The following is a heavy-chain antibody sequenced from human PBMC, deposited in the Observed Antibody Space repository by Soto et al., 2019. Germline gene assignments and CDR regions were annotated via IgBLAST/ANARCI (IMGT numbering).Heavy chain of an antibody. Sequence: SETLSLTCSVSGDSISNLDYFWAWIRQPPGQALEYIGYIYKSATTYYNPSFESRVAISVDTSKSQFSLNVTSVTAADTAVYFCARGRYCLTGRCFPNWFDSWGQGALVSVSS. CDR2: IYKSATT. CDR3: ARGRYCLTGRCFPNWFDS. D-gene: IGHD7-27*01. CDR1: GDSISNLDYF. J-gene: IGHJ5*01. V-gene: IGHV4-30-4*01.